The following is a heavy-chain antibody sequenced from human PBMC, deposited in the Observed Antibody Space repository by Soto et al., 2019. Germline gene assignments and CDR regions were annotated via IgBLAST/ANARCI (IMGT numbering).Heavy chain of an antibody. J-gene: IGHJ4*02. D-gene: IGHD4-17*01. Sequence: QLQLLESGPGLVKPSETLSLTCTVSGGYMSSSTYYWGWIRQPPGKGLEWIGSVHLGGRTYYNPSLKSRVTISLVTSKKQLSLKLSYLTAADTAVYYCARQPNYDYGDYGPSDFRVQGTLITVSS. CDR2: VHLGGRT. CDR1: GGYMSSSTYY. V-gene: IGHV4-39*01. CDR3: ARQPNYDYGDYGPSDF.